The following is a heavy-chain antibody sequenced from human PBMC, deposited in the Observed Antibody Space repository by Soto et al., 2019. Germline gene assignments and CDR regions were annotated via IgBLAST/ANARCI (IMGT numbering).Heavy chain of an antibody. D-gene: IGHD2-21*01. J-gene: IGHJ6*02. V-gene: IGHV3-30*18. Sequence: QVQLVESGGGVVQPGRSLTLSCAASGFSFSSYGMHWVRQAPGKGLEWVAVISHDGSRKHYGEDVMGRFTISRDASENIIYLQMNSLRTEDTAVFYCVKDRRTEAYGMEVWGQGTTVIVSS. CDR3: VKDRRTEAYGMEV. CDR1: GFSFSSYG. CDR2: ISHDGSRK.